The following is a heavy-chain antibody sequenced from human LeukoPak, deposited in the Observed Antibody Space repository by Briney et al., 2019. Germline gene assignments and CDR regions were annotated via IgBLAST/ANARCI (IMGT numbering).Heavy chain of an antibody. CDR1: GFTFGDYA. J-gene: IGHJ4*02. CDR2: IRSKIYGGTP. V-gene: IGHV3-49*04. Sequence: GGSLRLSCTTSGFTFGDYAMTWVRQAPGKGLEWVGFIRSKIYGGTPEYAASVKGRFTISRDDSKGIAYLQMNSLKTEDTGVYYCTRNQTPYYWGQGTLVTVSS. CDR3: TRNQTPYY.